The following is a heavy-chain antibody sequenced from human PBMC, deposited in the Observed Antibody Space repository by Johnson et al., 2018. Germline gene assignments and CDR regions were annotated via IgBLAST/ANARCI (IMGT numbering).Heavy chain of an antibody. D-gene: IGHD4-17*01. CDR1: GFTFSSYS. V-gene: IGHV3-23*04. J-gene: IGHJ6*03. Sequence: EVQLVESGGGLVQPGGSLRLSCAASGFTFSSYSMNWVRQAPGKGLEWVSVSSGSGGSTYYADSVKGRFTLPRDNSNNTLYLQMNSPRADDTAVYYCAKMGGDYVSYYYYYMDVWGRGTTVTVSS. CDR2: SSGSGGST. CDR3: AKMGGDYVSYYYYYMDV.